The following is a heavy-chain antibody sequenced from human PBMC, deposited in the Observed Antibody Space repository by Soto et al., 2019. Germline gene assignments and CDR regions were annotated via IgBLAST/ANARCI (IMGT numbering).Heavy chain of an antibody. D-gene: IGHD3-22*01. J-gene: IGHJ4*02. CDR3: ARAIGPTLFDY. Sequence: LRLSCSASGFTFSSYDMHWVRQGPGKGLEWVSAIGTAGDTNYAGSVKGRLTISRENAKNSLYLQMNSLRAGDTAIYFCARAIGPTLFDYWGQGALVTVSS. CDR2: IGTAGDT. CDR1: GFTFSSYD. V-gene: IGHV3-13*04.